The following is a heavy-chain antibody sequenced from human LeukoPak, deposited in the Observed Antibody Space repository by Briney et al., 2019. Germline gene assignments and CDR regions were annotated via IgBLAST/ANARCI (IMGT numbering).Heavy chain of an antibody. Sequence: VASVKVSCKASGGTFSSYAISWVRQAPGQGLEWMGGIIPIFGTANYAQKFQGRVTITTDESTSTAYMELSSLRSEDTAVYYCATKIRHGAFDIWGQGTMVTVSS. V-gene: IGHV1-69*05. CDR1: GGTFSSYA. CDR2: IIPIFGTA. CDR3: ATKIRHGAFDI. J-gene: IGHJ3*02.